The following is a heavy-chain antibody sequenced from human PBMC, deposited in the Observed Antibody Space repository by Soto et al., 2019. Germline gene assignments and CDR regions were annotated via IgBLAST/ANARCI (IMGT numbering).Heavy chain of an antibody. D-gene: IGHD2-2*01. V-gene: IGHV1-3*01. CDR1: GYTFNSYA. Sequence: ASVKVSCKASGYTFNSYAMHWVRQAPGQRLEWMGWINAGNGNTKYSQKFQGRVTITRDTSASTAYMELSSLRSEDTAVYYCARVQSDIVVVPAAISWFDPWGQGTLVTVSS. J-gene: IGHJ5*02. CDR2: INAGNGNT. CDR3: ARVQSDIVVVPAAISWFDP.